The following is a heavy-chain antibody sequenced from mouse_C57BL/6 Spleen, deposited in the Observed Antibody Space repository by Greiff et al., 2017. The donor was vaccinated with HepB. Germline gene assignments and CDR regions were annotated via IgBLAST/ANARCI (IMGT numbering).Heavy chain of an antibody. CDR3: ARDRGRGPYYVDY. Sequence: EVKLVESGGGLVKPGGSLKLSCAASGFTFSSYAMSWVRQTPEQRLEWVATISDGGSYTYYPDNVKGRFTITRDTAKNNLYLQMSQLKSEDTAMYDGARDRGRGPYYVDYWGQGTTLTVSS. CDR2: ISDGGSYT. CDR1: GFTFSSYA. J-gene: IGHJ2*01. V-gene: IGHV5-4*01.